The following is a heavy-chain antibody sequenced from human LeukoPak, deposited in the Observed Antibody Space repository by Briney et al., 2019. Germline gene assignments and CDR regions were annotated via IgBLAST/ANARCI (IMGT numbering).Heavy chain of an antibody. Sequence: PSETLSLTCTVSGGSISNYFWTWVRQPPGKGLEWIGHIYYRENTNHNPSLKSRVTFSVDTPKNQLSLGLTSVTAADTAVYYCARQGSVDGDYAPLGFWGQGALVTVSS. V-gene: IGHV4-59*08. CDR3: ARQGSVDGDYAPLGF. CDR2: IYYRENT. D-gene: IGHD4-17*01. CDR1: GGSISNYF. J-gene: IGHJ4*02.